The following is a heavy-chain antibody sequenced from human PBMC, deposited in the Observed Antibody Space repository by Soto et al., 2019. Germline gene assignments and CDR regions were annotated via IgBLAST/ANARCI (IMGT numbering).Heavy chain of an antibody. D-gene: IGHD2-2*01. CDR2: INSDGSST. J-gene: IGHJ6*02. CDR3: ARDPLLGYCSSTSCSSWYYYGMDV. CDR1: GFTISSYW. V-gene: IGHV3-74*01. Sequence: GGSLRLSCAASGFTISSYWMHWVRQAPGKGLVWVSRINSDGSSTSYADSVKGRFTISRDNAKNTLYLQMNSLRAEDTAVYYCARDPLLGYCSSTSCSSWYYYGMDVWGQGTTVTAP.